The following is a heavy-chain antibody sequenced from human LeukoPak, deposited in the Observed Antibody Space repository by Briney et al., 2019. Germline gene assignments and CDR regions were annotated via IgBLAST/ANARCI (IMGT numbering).Heavy chain of an antibody. D-gene: IGHD2-8*01. CDR2: IYSGGST. V-gene: IGHV3-66*02. Sequence: GGSLRLSCAASGFTVSSNYMSWVRQAPGKGLEWVSVIYSGGSTYYADSVKGRFTISRDNSKNTLYLQMNSLRAEDTAVYYCARDLSVWNFDYWGQGTLVTVSS. CDR1: GFTVSSNY. CDR3: ARDLSVWNFDY. J-gene: IGHJ4*02.